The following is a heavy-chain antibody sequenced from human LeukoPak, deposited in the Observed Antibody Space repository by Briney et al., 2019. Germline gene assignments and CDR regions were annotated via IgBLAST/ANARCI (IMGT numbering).Heavy chain of an antibody. CDR3: ARSRGYFDH. CDR2: IYYSGST. J-gene: IGHJ4*02. D-gene: IGHD6-13*01. V-gene: IGHV4-59*01. Sequence: KPSETLSLTCTVSGGSISSYYWSWLRQPPGKGLEWIGYIYYSGSTNYNPSLKSRVTISVDTSKNQFSLKLSSVTAADTALYYCARSRGYFDHWGQGTLVTVSS. CDR1: GGSISSYY.